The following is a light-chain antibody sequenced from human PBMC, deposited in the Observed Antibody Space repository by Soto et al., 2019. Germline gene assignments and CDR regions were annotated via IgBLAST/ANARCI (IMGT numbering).Light chain of an antibody. J-gene: IGKJ4*01. CDR3: QQYISWTLT. CDR2: VAS. Sequence: EIVLTLSPATLSLSPGERATLSCRASQSVTNSLAWYQLKPGQAPRLLVYVASNRATGIPTSFSGSGSGLDFPLTITNLEPEAFAVYYCQQYISWTLTFGGGTKVDTK. V-gene: IGKV3-11*01. CDR1: QSVTNS.